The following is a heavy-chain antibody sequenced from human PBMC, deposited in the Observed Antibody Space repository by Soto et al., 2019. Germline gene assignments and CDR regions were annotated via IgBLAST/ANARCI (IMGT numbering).Heavy chain of an antibody. J-gene: IGHJ6*02. Sequence: QVQLQESGPGLVKPSQTLSLTCSVSGGSISSGGYYWSWIRQHPGKGLEWIGYIYYSGSTYYNPCLQSLVTIALHTSQNQLYLDLSSVTAADTAVYYCARDPHRGVGELLFRSGMDVWGQGTTVTVSS. V-gene: IGHV4-31*01. CDR3: ARDPHRGVGELLFRSGMDV. CDR2: IYYSGST. CDR1: GGSISSGGYY. D-gene: IGHD3-10*01.